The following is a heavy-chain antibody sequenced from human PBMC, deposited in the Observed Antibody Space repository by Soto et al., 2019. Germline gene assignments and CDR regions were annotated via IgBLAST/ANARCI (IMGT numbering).Heavy chain of an antibody. CDR2: ISGSGGST. J-gene: IGHJ4*02. V-gene: IGHV3-23*01. CDR1: GFTFSSYA. CDR3: AKENVLLWFGDNRNFDY. D-gene: IGHD3-10*01. Sequence: EVQLLESGGGLVQPGGSLRLSCAASGFTFSSYAMSWVRQAPGEGLEWVSAISGSGGSTYYADSVKGRFTISRDNSKNTLYLQMNSLRAEDTAVYYCAKENVLLWFGDNRNFDYWGQGTLVTVSS.